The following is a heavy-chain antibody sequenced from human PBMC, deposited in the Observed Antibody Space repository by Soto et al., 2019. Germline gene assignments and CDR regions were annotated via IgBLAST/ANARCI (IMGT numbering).Heavy chain of an antibody. D-gene: IGHD6-13*01. CDR1: GYTFTSYA. CDR2: INAGNGNT. CDR3: ASEAIAAAAVYGMDV. V-gene: IGHV1-3*01. Sequence: GASVKVSCKASGYTFTSYAMHWVHQAPGQRLEWMGWINAGNGNTKYSQKFQGRVTITRDTSASTAYMELSSLRSEDTAVYYCASEAIAAAAVYGMDVWGQGTLVTVSS. J-gene: IGHJ6*02.